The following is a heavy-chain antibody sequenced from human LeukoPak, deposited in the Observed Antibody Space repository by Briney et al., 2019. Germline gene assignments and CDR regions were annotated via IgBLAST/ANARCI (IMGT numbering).Heavy chain of an antibody. CDR3: ARDTTGTTPDY. V-gene: IGHV1-18*01. J-gene: IGHJ4*02. Sequence: ASGKVSCKASGYTFTSYSISWVRQAPGQGRERRGWISSYNGNTNYAQKLQGRVNLTTDTSTSTDYMELRSLRSDDTAVYYCARDTTGTTPDYWGQGTQATVSS. CDR2: ISSYNGNT. CDR1: GYTFTSYS. D-gene: IGHD1-7*01.